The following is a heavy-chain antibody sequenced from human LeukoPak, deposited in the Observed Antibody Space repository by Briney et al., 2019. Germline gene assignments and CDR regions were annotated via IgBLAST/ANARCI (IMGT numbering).Heavy chain of an antibody. V-gene: IGHV3-33*01. CDR3: ARDEKVHGYFDY. J-gene: IGHJ4*02. Sequence: PGRSLRLSCAASGFTFSSYGMHWVRQAPGKGLEWVAVIWYDGSNKYYADSVKGRFTISRDNSKNTLYPQMNSLRAEDTAVYYCARDEKVHGYFDYWGQGTLVTVSS. CDR2: IWYDGSNK. CDR1: GFTFSSYG. D-gene: IGHD3-10*01.